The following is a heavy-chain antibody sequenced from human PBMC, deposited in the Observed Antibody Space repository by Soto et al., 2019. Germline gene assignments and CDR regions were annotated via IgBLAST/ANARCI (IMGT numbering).Heavy chain of an antibody. J-gene: IGHJ5*02. CDR1: GGSVSSGSYY. Sequence: PSETLSLTCTVSGGSVSSGSYYWSWIRQPPGKGLEWIGYIYYSGSTNYNPSLKSRVTISVDTSKNQFSLKLSSVTAADTAVYYCARAARFLELGSWFDPWGQGTLVTVSS. CDR2: IYYSGST. D-gene: IGHD3-3*01. V-gene: IGHV4-61*01. CDR3: ARAARFLELGSWFDP.